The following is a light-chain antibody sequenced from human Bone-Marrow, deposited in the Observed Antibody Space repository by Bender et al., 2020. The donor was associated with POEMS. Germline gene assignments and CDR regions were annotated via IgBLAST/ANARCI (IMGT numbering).Light chain of an antibody. CDR2: EVS. Sequence: QSALTQPPSASGSPGQSVTISCTGTSSDVGGYNYVSWYQQHPGKAPKVMIYEVSKRPSGVPNRFSGSKSGNTASLTVSGLQAEDKADYYCSSYAGSNNLRVFGGGTKLTVL. CDR3: SSYAGSNNLRV. V-gene: IGLV2-8*01. CDR1: SSDVGGYNY. J-gene: IGLJ3*02.